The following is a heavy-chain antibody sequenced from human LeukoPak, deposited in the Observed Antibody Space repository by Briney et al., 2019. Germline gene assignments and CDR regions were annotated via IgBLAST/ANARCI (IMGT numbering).Heavy chain of an antibody. CDR2: ISGSGDST. CDR3: AKTISGYCSTTSCLNWFDP. J-gene: IGHJ5*02. CDR1: GFTFSSYD. D-gene: IGHD2-2*03. Sequence: GGSLRLSCAASGFTFSSYDMTWVRQAPGKGLEWVSTISGSGDSTYYADSVKGRFTISRDNSKNTLYLQMNSLRGEDTAVYHCAKTISGYCSTTSCLNWFDPWGQGTLVTVSS. V-gene: IGHV3-23*01.